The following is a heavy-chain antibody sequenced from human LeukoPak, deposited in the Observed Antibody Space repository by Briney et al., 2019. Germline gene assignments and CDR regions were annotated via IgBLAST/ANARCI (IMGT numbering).Heavy chain of an antibody. Sequence: PSETLSLTCTVSGGSISSYYWSWIRQPPGKGLEWIGYIYYSGSTNYNPSLKSRVTISMDTSKNHFSLKLSSVTAADTAVYYCARSSGSWSFYFDFWGQGALVTVSS. CDR3: ARSSGSWSFYFDF. D-gene: IGHD6-13*01. J-gene: IGHJ4*02. CDR1: GGSISSYY. CDR2: IYYSGST. V-gene: IGHV4-59*01.